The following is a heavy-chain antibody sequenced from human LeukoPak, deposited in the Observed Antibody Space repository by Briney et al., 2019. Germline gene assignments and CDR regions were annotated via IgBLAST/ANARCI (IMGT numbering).Heavy chain of an antibody. CDR1: GGSISSYY. CDR2: IYYSGST. V-gene: IGHV4-59*08. CDR3: ARQPSSADSSGYLLFGPAHDAFDI. Sequence: SETLSLTCTVSGGSISSYYWSWIRQPPGKGLEWIGYIYYSGSTNYNPSLKSRVTISVDTSKNQFSLKLSSVTAADTAVYYCARQPSSADSSGYLLFGPAHDAFDIWGQGTMVTVSS. D-gene: IGHD3-22*01. J-gene: IGHJ3*02.